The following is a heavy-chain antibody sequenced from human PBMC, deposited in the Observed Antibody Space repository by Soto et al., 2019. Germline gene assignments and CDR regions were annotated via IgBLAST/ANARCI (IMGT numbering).Heavy chain of an antibody. D-gene: IGHD6-19*01. V-gene: IGHV4-59*08. CDR3: ARRPLAVAGIGWFDP. CDR2: IYYSGST. J-gene: IGHJ5*02. Sequence: ETFCLTCSVSGGAMSSNYWILSRQPPGKGLEWIGYIYYSGSTNYNPSLKSRVTILVDTSKKHFSLKVSSVTAADTAVYYCARRPLAVAGIGWFDPWAQGTLVTVS. CDR1: GGAMSSNY.